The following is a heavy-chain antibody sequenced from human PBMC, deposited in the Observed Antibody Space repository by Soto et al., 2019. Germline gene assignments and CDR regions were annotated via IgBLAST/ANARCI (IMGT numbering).Heavy chain of an antibody. V-gene: IGHV4-59*01. Sequence: SETLSLTCTVSGGSISSYYWSWIRQPPGKGLEWIGYIYYSGSTNYNPSLKSRVTISVDTSKNQFSLKLSSVTAADTAVYYCARGYCSGGSCDNYNWFDPWGQGTLVTVSS. D-gene: IGHD2-15*01. CDR1: GGSISSYY. J-gene: IGHJ5*02. CDR3: ARGYCSGGSCDNYNWFDP. CDR2: IYYSGST.